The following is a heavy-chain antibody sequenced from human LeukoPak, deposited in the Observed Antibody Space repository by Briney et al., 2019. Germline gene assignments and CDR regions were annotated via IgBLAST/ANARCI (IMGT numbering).Heavy chain of an antibody. D-gene: IGHD6-19*01. Sequence: SETLSLTCAVSGGSFSGYYWTWIRQPPGKGLEWIGYIYYSGSTNYNPSLKSRVTISVDTSKNQFSLKLSSVTAADTAVYYCARQGLSSGWYPNWFDPWGQGTLVTVSS. V-gene: IGHV4-59*01. CDR1: GGSFSGYY. CDR3: ARQGLSSGWYPNWFDP. J-gene: IGHJ5*02. CDR2: IYYSGST.